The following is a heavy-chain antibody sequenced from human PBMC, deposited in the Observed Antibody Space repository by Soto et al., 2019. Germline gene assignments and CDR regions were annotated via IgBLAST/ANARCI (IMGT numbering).Heavy chain of an antibody. V-gene: IGHV3-74*01. Sequence: EVQLVASGGGLLQPGGSLRLSCAVSGSTFCKDWMHRVRQAPGKGLVWVSHINSDGSSTNYADFVKGRFTIARDNAKNTVYLQMNSLRAEDTAVYYCARDRSYSLDVWGQGTTVTVSS. CDR2: INSDGSST. CDR3: ARDRSYSLDV. J-gene: IGHJ6*02. CDR1: GSTFCKDW.